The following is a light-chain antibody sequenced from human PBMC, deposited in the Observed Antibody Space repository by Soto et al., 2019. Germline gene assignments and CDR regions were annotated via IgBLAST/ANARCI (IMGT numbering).Light chain of an antibody. CDR3: QQYDSYPWT. CDR2: QAS. V-gene: IGKV1-5*03. Sequence: DIQMTQSPSTLSASVGDRVTITCRASQSISGWLAWYQQKPGKALKLLIYQASNLESGVPSRFSGSGSGTEFTLTISSLQADDLATYYCQQYDSYPWTFGQGTKVEIK. J-gene: IGKJ1*01. CDR1: QSISGW.